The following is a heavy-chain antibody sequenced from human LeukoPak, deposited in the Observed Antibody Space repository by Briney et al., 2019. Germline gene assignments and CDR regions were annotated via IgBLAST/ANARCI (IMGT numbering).Heavy chain of an antibody. CDR1: GGYISIVSDY. J-gene: IGHJ5*02. D-gene: IGHD6-13*01. V-gene: IGHV4-61*02. Sequence: SQTLSLTCTVSGGYISIVSDYWSWIPQPAAKGLEWIVRIYASGSTNYKPSLNRRVTIAVDTSKNQFSLKLSSVTAADTAVYYCAREVDSSREVWFDTWGAGTL. CDR2: IYASGST. CDR3: AREVDSSREVWFDT.